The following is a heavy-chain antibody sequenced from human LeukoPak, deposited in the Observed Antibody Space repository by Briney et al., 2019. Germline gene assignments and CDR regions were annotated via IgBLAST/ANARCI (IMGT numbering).Heavy chain of an antibody. CDR3: ARGVGSGWSDY. CDR2: IHSSGST. V-gene: IGHV4-59*01. CDR1: GGSISGYY. Sequence: VKPSETLSLTCTVSGGSISGYYWTWIRQPPGKGLEWIGYIHSSGSTNYTPSLKSRVTMSIDTSKNQFSLMLSSVTAADTAVYYCARGVGSGWSDYWGQGTLVTVSS. J-gene: IGHJ4*02. D-gene: IGHD6-19*01.